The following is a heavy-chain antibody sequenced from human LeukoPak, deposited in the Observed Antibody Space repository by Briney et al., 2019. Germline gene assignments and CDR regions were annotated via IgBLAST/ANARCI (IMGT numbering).Heavy chain of an antibody. D-gene: IGHD5-12*01. CDR2: IHYSGTT. CDR1: GGSVRSYS. J-gene: IGHJ3*02. V-gene: IGHV4-59*08. Sequence: SENLSLTCSVSGGSVRSYSWSWIRQPPGKGLEGSGYIHYSGTTNYKPSLKSRVTISVETTKYQFSLKLSSVTAADTAVYYCARHGGESLVATILHAFDIWGQGTMVTVSS. CDR3: ARHGGESLVATILHAFDI.